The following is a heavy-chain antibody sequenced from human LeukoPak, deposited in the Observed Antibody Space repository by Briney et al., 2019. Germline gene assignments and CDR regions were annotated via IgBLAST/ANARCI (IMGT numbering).Heavy chain of an antibody. CDR1: GASMTSYY. CDR3: ARIYDSSGYYYDERGYYYYGMDV. Sequence: PSETLSLTCIVSGASMTSYYWGWIRQPPGKGLEWIGNIYYSGSTNYNPSLKSRVTISVDTSKNQFSLKVRSVTAADTAVYYCARIYDSSGYYYDERGYYYYGMDVWGQGTTVTVSS. CDR2: IYYSGST. V-gene: IGHV4-59*01. J-gene: IGHJ6*02. D-gene: IGHD3-22*01.